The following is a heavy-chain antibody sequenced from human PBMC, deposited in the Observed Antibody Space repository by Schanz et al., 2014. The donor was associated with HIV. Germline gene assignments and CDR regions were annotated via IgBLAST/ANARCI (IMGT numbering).Heavy chain of an antibody. CDR3: AKPEYDSRGNSQSHFDS. CDR1: GFTFNNYA. V-gene: IGHV3-23*01. Sequence: EVQLLDSGGGLVQPGGSLRLSCVASGFTFNNYAMTWVRQAPGKGLEWVSSISESGGRSYYADSVNGRFTISRDNSKNTLYLQMTTLRTEDTAVCYCAKPEYDSRGNSQSHFDSWGQGTLVTVSS. D-gene: IGHD3-22*01. J-gene: IGHJ4*02. CDR2: ISESGGRS.